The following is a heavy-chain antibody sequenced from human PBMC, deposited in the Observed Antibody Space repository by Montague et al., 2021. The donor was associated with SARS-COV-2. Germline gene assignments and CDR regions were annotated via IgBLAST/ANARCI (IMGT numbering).Heavy chain of an antibody. V-gene: IGHV2-5*01. CDR2: IYWNDDK. Sequence: PALVKPTQTLTLTCTFSGFSLTTSEVAVGWIRQPPGKALEWLADIYWNDDKRYSPSLKSRLTITADTSKNQVVLTMTNMDPVDTATYYCAHGRRLWFGEPLGEDGLDVWGQGTPVTVS. J-gene: IGHJ6*02. D-gene: IGHD3-10*01. CDR1: GFSLTTSEVA. CDR3: AHGRRLWFGEPLGEDGLDV.